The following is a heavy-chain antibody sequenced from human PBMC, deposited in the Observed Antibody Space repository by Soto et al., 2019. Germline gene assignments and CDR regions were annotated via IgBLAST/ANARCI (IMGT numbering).Heavy chain of an antibody. D-gene: IGHD3-10*01. Sequence: QVQLVQSGAEVKKPGASVKVSCKASGYTFTSYDINWVRQATGQGLEWVGWMNPNSGNTGYAQKFQGRVTMTRSTSISTAYMELSSLRSEDTAVDYCARGINYYDSGDDAFDIWGQWTMVTVSS. CDR1: GYTFTSYD. CDR3: ARGINYYDSGDDAFDI. J-gene: IGHJ3*02. V-gene: IGHV1-8*01. CDR2: MNPNSGNT.